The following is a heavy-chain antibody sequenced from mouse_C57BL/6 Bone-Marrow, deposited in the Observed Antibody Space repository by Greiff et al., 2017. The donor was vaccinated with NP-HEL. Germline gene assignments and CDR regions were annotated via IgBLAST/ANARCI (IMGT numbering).Heavy chain of an antibody. CDR1: GYTFTSYW. J-gene: IGHJ4*01. V-gene: IGHV1-55*01. D-gene: IGHD2-2*01. Sequence: VQLQQPGAELVKPGASVKMSCKASGYTFTSYWITWVKQRPGQGLEWIGDIYPGSGRTNYYEKFKSKATLTVGTSSSTAYMQLTSMTAEDSAVYYCARTTMFTTRRVRYDKDYWGQGTSVTVSS. CDR3: ARTTMFTTRRVRYDKDY. CDR2: IYPGSGRT.